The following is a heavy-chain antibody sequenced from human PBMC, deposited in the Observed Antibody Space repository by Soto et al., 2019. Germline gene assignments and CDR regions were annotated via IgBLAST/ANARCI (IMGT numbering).Heavy chain of an antibody. CDR1: GGSISSGGYY. CDR2: IYYSGST. V-gene: IGHV4-31*03. D-gene: IGHD3-22*01. Sequence: QVQLQESGPGLVKPSQTLSLTCTVSGGSISSGGYYWSWIRQHPGKGLEWIGYIYYSGSTYYNPSLKSRVTISVETSKNQFSLKLSSVTAADTAVYYCARDPSYDHRNGMDVWGQGTTVTVSS. J-gene: IGHJ6*02. CDR3: ARDPSYDHRNGMDV.